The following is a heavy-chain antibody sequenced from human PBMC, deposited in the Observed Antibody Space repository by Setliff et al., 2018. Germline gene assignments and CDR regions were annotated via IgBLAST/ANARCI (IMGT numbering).Heavy chain of an antibody. CDR2: VYYSGYT. CDR3: ARVDFTMIQGVLGL. CDR1: GGSVSSTSHY. V-gene: IGHV4-39*07. J-gene: IGHJ1*01. Sequence: PSETLSLTCNVSGGSVSSTSHYWGWIRQPPGKGMEWTGSVYYSGYTYYNPSLQSRVTISVDMSKNQFSMKLTSVTAADTAVCYCARVDFTMIQGVLGLWGQGTLVTVSS. D-gene: IGHD3-10*01.